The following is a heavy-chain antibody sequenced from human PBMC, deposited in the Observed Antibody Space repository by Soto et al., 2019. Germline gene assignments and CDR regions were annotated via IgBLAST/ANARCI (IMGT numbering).Heavy chain of an antibody. V-gene: IGHV4-61*01. D-gene: IGHD2-15*01. CDR3: ARELVVAATPVDGVDNWFDP. CDR1: GGSVSSGSYD. CDR2: IYYSGST. Sequence: SETLSLTCTVSGGSVSSGSYDWSWIRQPPGKGLEWIGYIYYSGSTNYNPSLKSRVTISVDTSKNQFSLKLSSVTAADTAVYYCARELVVAATPVDGVDNWFDPWGQGTLVTVSS. J-gene: IGHJ5*02.